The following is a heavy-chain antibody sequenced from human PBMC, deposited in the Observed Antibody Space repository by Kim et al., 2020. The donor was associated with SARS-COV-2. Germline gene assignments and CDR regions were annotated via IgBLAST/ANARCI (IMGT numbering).Heavy chain of an antibody. CDR2: IYYSGST. CDR1: GGSISSGGYY. Sequence: SETLSLTCTVSGGSISSGGYYWSWIRQHPGKGLEWIGYIYYSGSTYYNPSLKSRVTISVDTSKNQFSLKLSSVTAADTAVYYCARSLAYYYDSSGYYNYYYYGMDVWGQGTTVTVSS. D-gene: IGHD3-22*01. V-gene: IGHV4-31*03. CDR3: ARSLAYYYDSSGYYNYYYYGMDV. J-gene: IGHJ6*02.